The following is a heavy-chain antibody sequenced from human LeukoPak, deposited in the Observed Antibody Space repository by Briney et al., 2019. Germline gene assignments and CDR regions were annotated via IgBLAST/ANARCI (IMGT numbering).Heavy chain of an antibody. J-gene: IGHJ4*02. CDR1: GFTFNNFE. CDR2: ISSSGSTM. D-gene: IGHD3-3*02. CDR3: ARDSLAYFDF. V-gene: IGHV3-48*03. Sequence: GGSLRLSCAASGFTFNNFEMNWVRQAPGKGLEWISYISSSGSTMYYAVSVKGRFTISREDAKNSLSLQMNNLRAEDTAVYYCARDSLAYFDFWGQGTLVTVSS.